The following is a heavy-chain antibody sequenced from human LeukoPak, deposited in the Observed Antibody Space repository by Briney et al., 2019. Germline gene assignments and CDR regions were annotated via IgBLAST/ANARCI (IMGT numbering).Heavy chain of an antibody. D-gene: IGHD3-22*01. J-gene: IGHJ5*02. CDR3: ARDMYYYDSSGYTRDWFDP. CDR1: GGAISSYY. V-gene: IGHV4-59*01. Sequence: SETLSLTCTVSGGAISSYYWSWIRQPPGKGLEWIGYFYYSGSTNYNPCPKSRVTISVDTSKNQFSLKRSSVTAADTAVYYCARDMYYYDSSGYTRDWFDPWGQGTLVTVSS. CDR2: FYYSGST.